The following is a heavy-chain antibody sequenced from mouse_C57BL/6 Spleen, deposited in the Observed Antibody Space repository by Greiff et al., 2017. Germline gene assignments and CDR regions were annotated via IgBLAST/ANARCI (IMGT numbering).Heavy chain of an antibody. J-gene: IGHJ4*01. Sequence: VQLQQSGPELVKPGASVKISCKASGYAFSSSWMNWVKQRPGTGLEWIGRIYPGDGDTNYNGKFKGKATLTADKSSSTAYMQLSSLTSEDSAVYFCAREGGSAMDYWGQGTSVTVSA. D-gene: IGHD3-3*01. CDR1: GYAFSSSW. V-gene: IGHV1-82*01. CDR2: IYPGDGDT. CDR3: AREGGSAMDY.